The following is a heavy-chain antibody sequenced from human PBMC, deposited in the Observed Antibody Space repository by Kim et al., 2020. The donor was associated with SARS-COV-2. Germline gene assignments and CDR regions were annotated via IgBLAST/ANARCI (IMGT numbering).Heavy chain of an antibody. CDR3: ARVSGYSGSYSSKTEYYYYYYGMDV. Sequence: ASVKVSCKASGYTFTSYGISWVRQAPGQGLEWMGWISAYNGNTNYAQKLQGRVTMTTDTSTSTAYMELRSLRSDDTAVYYCARVSGYSGSYSSKTEYYYYYYGMDVWGQGTTVTVSS. CDR1: GYTFTSYG. D-gene: IGHD1-26*01. J-gene: IGHJ6*02. CDR2: ISAYNGNT. V-gene: IGHV1-18*01.